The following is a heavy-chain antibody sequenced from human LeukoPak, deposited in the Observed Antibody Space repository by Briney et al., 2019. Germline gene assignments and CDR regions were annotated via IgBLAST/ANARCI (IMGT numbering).Heavy chain of an antibody. CDR1: GGSFSGYY. CDR3: ARGSSSGWSREEYAFNI. V-gene: IGHV4-34*01. CDR2: INHSGST. D-gene: IGHD6-19*01. Sequence: SETLSLTCAVYGGSFSGYYWSWIHQPPGKGLEWIGEINHSGSTNYNPSLKSRVTISVDTSKNQFSLKLSSVTAADTAVYYCARGSSSGWSREEYAFNIWGQGTMVTVSS. J-gene: IGHJ3*02.